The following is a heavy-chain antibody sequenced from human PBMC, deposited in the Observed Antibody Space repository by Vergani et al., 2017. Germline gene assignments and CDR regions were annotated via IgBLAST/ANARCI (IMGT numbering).Heavy chain of an antibody. V-gene: IGHV7-4-1*02. Sequence: QVQLVQSGAEVKKPGSSVKVSCKASGGTFSSYAMNWVRQAPGQGLEWMGWINTNTGNPTYAQGFTGRFVFSLDTSVSTAYLQISSLKAEDTAVYYCAREDYGDSPGGAFDIWGQGTMVTVSS. J-gene: IGHJ3*02. CDR2: INTNTGNP. D-gene: IGHD4-17*01. CDR3: AREDYGDSPGGAFDI. CDR1: GGTFSSYA.